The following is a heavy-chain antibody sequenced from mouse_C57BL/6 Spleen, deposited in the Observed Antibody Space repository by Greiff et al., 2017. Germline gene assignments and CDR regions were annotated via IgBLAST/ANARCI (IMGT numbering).Heavy chain of an antibody. D-gene: IGHD1-1*01. CDR2: INPNSGST. CDR1: GYTFTSYW. V-gene: IGHV1-64*01. CDR3: ARSPFYGSSYGFAY. Sequence: QVQLQQSGAELVKPGASVKLSCKASGYTFTSYWMHWVKQRPGQGLEWIGMINPNSGSTKYNEKFKSKATLTVDKSSSTAYMQLSSLTSEDSAVYDCARSPFYGSSYGFAYWGQGTLVTVSA. J-gene: IGHJ3*01.